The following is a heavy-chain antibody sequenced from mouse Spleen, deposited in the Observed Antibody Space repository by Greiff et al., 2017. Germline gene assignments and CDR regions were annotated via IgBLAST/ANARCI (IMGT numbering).Heavy chain of an antibody. Sequence: QVQLQQSGAELVRPGTSVKLSCKASGYTFTSYWMHWVKQRPGQGLEWIGVIDPSDSYTNYNQKFKGKATLTVDTSSSTAYMQLSSLTSEDSAVYYCARYPSYGYDPWFAYWGQGTLVTVSA. CDR1: GYTFTSYW. CDR2: IDPSDSYT. V-gene: IGHV1-59*01. D-gene: IGHD2-9*01. CDR3: ARYPSYGYDPWFAY. J-gene: IGHJ3*01.